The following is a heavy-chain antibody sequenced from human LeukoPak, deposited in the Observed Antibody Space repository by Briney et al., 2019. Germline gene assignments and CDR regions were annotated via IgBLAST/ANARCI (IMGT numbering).Heavy chain of an antibody. CDR2: ISYDGSNK. CDR3: AKDLLYYYDSSGYPTLDY. V-gene: IGHV3-30*18. CDR1: GFTFSSYG. Sequence: PGRSLRLSCAASGFTFSSYGIHWVRQAPGKGLEWVAVISYDGSNKYYADSVKGRFTISRDNSKNTLYLQMNSLRAEDTAVYYCAKDLLYYYDSSGYPTLDYWGQGTLVTVSS. D-gene: IGHD3-22*01. J-gene: IGHJ4*02.